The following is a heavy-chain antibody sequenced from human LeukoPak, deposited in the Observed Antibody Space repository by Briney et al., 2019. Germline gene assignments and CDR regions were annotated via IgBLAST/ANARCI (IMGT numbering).Heavy chain of an antibody. CDR3: TRVWRGWELLFGRVDY. J-gene: IGHJ4*02. V-gene: IGHV3-49*04. Sequence: GGSLRLSCAVSGFTFSSYAMHWVRQAPGKGLEWVGFIRSKAYGGTTEYAASVKGRFTISRDDSKSIAYLQMNSLKTEDTAVYYCTRVWRGWELLFGRVDYWGQGTLVTVSS. CDR2: IRSKAYGGTT. CDR1: GFTFSSYA. D-gene: IGHD1-26*01.